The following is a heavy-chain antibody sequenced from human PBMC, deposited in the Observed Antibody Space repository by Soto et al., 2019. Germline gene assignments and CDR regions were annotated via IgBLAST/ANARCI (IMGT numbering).Heavy chain of an antibody. J-gene: IGHJ4*02. D-gene: IGHD2-15*01. CDR3: AKEVNCGGGSCCWSEGFEY. V-gene: IGHV3-30*18. CDR2: ISYEGSHT. Sequence: QVQLVESGGGVVQPGRSLRLSCAASGFIFSSYGMHWVRQAPGKGLEWVAVISYEGSHTYYADSVQGRFTITRDNSKNALYLQMNSLRPEDTAVYYCAKEVNCGGGSCCWSEGFEYWGQGNLLSVSS. CDR1: GFIFSSYG.